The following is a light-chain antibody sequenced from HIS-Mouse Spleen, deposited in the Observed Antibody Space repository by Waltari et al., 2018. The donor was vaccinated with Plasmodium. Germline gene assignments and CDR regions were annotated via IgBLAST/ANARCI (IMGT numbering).Light chain of an antibody. Sequence: EIVMTQSPATLSVSPGERATLSCRASQSVSSNLAWYHQKPGQAPRLLIYGASTRATGIPARFSGSGSGTEFTLTISGMQSEDFAVYYCQQYNSWPRGTFGQGTKVEIK. CDR2: GAS. CDR3: QQYNSWPRGT. CDR1: QSVSSN. V-gene: IGKV3-15*01. J-gene: IGKJ1*01.